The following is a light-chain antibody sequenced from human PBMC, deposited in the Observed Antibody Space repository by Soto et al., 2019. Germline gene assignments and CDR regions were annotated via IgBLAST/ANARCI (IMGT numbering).Light chain of an antibody. CDR1: SSDVGSYNR. J-gene: IGLJ2*01. V-gene: IGLV2-18*02. Sequence: QSALTQPPSVSGSPGQSVTISCTGTSSDVGSYNRVSWYQQPPGTAPKLMIYEVSNRPSGVPDRFSGSKSGNTASLTISGLQAEDEADYYCSSYTSSNIVVFGGGTKLTV. CDR2: EVS. CDR3: SSYTSSNIVV.